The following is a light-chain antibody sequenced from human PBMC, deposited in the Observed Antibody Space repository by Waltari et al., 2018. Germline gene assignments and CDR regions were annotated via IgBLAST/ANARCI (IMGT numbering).Light chain of an antibody. CDR2: GAS. J-gene: IGKJ1*01. CDR3: QQYNNWPRT. CDR1: QSINSN. V-gene: IGKV3-15*01. Sequence: EIVMTQSPATLSVSPGERATLSCRASQSINSNVAWYRQKPGQAPRLLIYGASARATGIPVRFSGSGSGTEFTLTISSLQSDDFGVYYCQQYNNWPRTFGQGTKVGI.